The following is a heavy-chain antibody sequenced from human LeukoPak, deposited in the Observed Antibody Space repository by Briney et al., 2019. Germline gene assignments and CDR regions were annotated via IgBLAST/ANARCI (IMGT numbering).Heavy chain of an antibody. D-gene: IGHD6-19*01. CDR3: ARAWLVPDY. Sequence: SETLSLTCAVYGGSFSGYYWSWIRQPPGKGLEWIGEINHSGSTNYNPSLKSRVTISVDTSKNQFSLKLSSVAAADTAVYYCARAWLVPDYWGQGTLVTVSS. V-gene: IGHV4-34*01. CDR1: GGSFSGYY. J-gene: IGHJ4*02. CDR2: INHSGST.